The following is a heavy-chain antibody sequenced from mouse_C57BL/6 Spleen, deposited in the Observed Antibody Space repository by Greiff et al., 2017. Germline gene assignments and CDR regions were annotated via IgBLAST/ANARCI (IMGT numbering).Heavy chain of an antibody. J-gene: IGHJ4*01. Sequence: DVQLQESGEGLVKPGGSLKLSCAASGFTFSSYAMSWVRQTPEKRLEWVAYISSGGDYIYYADTVKGRFTISRDNARNTLYLQMSSLKSEDTAMYYCTRYDYDGDYYAMEYWGQGTSVTVSS. CDR3: TRYDYDGDYYAMEY. CDR2: ISSGGDYI. V-gene: IGHV5-9-1*02. CDR1: GFTFSSYA. D-gene: IGHD2-4*01.